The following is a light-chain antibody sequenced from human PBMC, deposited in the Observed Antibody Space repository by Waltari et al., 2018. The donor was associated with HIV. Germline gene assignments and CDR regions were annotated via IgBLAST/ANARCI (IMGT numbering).Light chain of an antibody. J-gene: IGLJ2*01. V-gene: IGLV3-1*01. CDR2: QDS. CDR1: KLGDTF. Sequence: SYELTQPPSVSVSPGQTASITCSGDKLGDTFASWYQQKPGQCPVLVIYQDSKRPSGIPERFSGSNSGNTATLTISGTQAVDEADYYCQAWDSSTHVVFGGGTKLTVL. CDR3: QAWDSSTHVV.